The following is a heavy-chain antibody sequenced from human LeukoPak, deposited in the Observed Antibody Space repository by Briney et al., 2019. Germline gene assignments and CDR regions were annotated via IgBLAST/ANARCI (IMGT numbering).Heavy chain of an antibody. D-gene: IGHD6-19*01. CDR3: AKGPALAGTFYFDC. J-gene: IGHJ4*02. V-gene: IGHV3-30*02. Sequence: GGSLRLSCAASGFTFSSYGMHWVRQAPGKGLEWVAFIRYDGGNKYYADSVKGRFTISRDNSKNTLYLQMNSLRAEDTAVYYCAKGPALAGTFYFDCWGQGTLVTVSS. CDR2: IRYDGGNK. CDR1: GFTFSSYG.